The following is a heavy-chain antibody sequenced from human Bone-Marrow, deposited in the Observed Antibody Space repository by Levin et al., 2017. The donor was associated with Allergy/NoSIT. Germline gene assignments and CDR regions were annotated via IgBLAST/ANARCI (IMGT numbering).Heavy chain of an antibody. J-gene: IGHJ3*01. Sequence: ASVKVSCKASGYSFTDYPIHWVRQAPGQGPEWLGWINTISGNPMYAQDFTGRFVFSLDTSIGTAYLQISRLQPDEVAVYYCATETGDLLNDVLDVWGQGTVVIVS. CDR1: GYSFTDYP. V-gene: IGHV7-4-1*02. D-gene: IGHD2-21*01. CDR3: ATETGDLLNDVLDV. CDR2: INTISGNP.